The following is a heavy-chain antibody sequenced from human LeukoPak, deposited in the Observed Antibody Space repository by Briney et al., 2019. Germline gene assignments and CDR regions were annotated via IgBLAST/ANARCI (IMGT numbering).Heavy chain of an antibody. CDR3: ARETVVVVPAAIDLSTFDI. CDR1: GGSISSYY. CDR2: IYYSGST. Sequence: SETLSLTCTVSGGSISSYYWSWIRQPPGKGLEWIGYIYYSGSTNYNPSLKSRLIMSVDTSKNQFSLKLSSVTAADTAVYYCARETVVVVPAAIDLSTFDIWGQGTMVTVSS. J-gene: IGHJ3*02. V-gene: IGHV4-59*12. D-gene: IGHD2-2*01.